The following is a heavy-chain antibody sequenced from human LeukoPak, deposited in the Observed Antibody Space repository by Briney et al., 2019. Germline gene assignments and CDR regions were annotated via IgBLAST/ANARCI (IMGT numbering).Heavy chain of an antibody. Sequence: ASMKVSCKATGYTFTSYYMHWVRQAPGQGLEWMGIINPSDGSTSYAQKFQGRVTMTSDMSTSTVYMELSSLRSEDTAVYYCARDLAGYSSGWPPDVDWFDPWGQETLVTVSS. V-gene: IGHV1-46*01. J-gene: IGHJ5*02. D-gene: IGHD6-19*01. CDR1: GYTFTSYY. CDR3: ARDLAGYSSGWPPDVDWFDP. CDR2: INPSDGST.